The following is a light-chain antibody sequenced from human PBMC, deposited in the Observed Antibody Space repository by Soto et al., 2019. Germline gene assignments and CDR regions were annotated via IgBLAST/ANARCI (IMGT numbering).Light chain of an antibody. CDR2: AAS. CDR3: QQSYSTPPYT. V-gene: IGKV1-39*01. Sequence: DIQMTQSPYSLSASVGDRVTITCRASQSISSYLNWYQQKPGKAPKLLIYAASSLQSGVPSRFSGSGSGTDFSLTISSLQPEDFATYYCQQSYSTPPYTFGQWTKLEIK. CDR1: QSISSY. J-gene: IGKJ2*01.